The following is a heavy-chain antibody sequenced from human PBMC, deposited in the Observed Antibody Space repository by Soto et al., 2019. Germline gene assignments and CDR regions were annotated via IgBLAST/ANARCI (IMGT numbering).Heavy chain of an antibody. CDR1: GFTVSSNY. CDR3: ATSEYSGYVNY. D-gene: IGHD5-12*01. Sequence: GSLRLSCAASGFTVSSNYMSWVRQAPGKGLEWVSVIYSGGSTYYADSVKGRFTISRDNSKNTLYLQMNSLRAEDTAVYYCATSEYSGYVNYWGQGTLVTVSS. V-gene: IGHV3-66*01. CDR2: IYSGGST. J-gene: IGHJ4*02.